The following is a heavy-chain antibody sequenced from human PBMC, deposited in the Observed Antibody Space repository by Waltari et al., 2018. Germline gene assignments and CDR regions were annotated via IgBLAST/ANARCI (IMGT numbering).Heavy chain of an antibody. CDR3: ARDDYGDYALIDP. CDR2: ISSSSSYI. V-gene: IGHV3-21*01. J-gene: IGHJ5*02. Sequence: EVQLVESGGGLVKPGGSLRLSCAASGFTFSSYSMNWVRQAPGNGLEWVSSISSSSSYIYYADSVKGRFTISRDNAKNSLYLQMNSLRAEDTAVYYCARDDYGDYALIDPWGQGTLVTVSS. D-gene: IGHD4-17*01. CDR1: GFTFSSYS.